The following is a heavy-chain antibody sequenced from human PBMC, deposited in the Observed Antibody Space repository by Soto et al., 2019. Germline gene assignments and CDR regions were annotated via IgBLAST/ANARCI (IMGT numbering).Heavy chain of an antibody. D-gene: IGHD2-2*01. V-gene: IGHV4-34*01. CDR1: AGSFSDNY. CDR3: ARGLTYCSSTTCAETRFDP. Sequence: SETLSLTCAVYAGSFSDNYWSWIRQPPGKGLEWIGEINRSGSTNYNPSLKSRVTISVDTSKNQFSLKLSSVTAADTAVYYCARGLTYCSSTTCAETRFDPWGQGTLVTVSS. J-gene: IGHJ5*02. CDR2: INRSGST.